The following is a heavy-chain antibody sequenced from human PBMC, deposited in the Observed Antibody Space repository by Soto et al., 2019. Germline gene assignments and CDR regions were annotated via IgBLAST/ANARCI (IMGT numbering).Heavy chain of an antibody. Sequence: PSHTLSLTCAISGDSVSSNSAAWNWIRQSPSRGLEWLGRTYYRSKWYNDYAVSVKSRITINPDTSKNQFSLQLNSVTPEDTAVYYCARDVYGGNSRGTGYYGMDVWGQGTTVTVSS. D-gene: IGHD2-8*02. CDR1: GDSVSSNSAA. CDR3: ARDVYGGNSRGTGYYGMDV. V-gene: IGHV6-1*01. CDR2: TYYRSKWYN. J-gene: IGHJ6*02.